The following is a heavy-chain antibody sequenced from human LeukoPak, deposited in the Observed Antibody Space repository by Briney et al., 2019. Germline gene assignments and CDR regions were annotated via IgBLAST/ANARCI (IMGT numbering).Heavy chain of an antibody. CDR1: GFTFRSYA. V-gene: IGHV3-21*01. CDR2: INENSRYT. D-gene: IGHD3-16*01. J-gene: IGHJ4*02. CDR3: TRSGTRLGTDFDY. Sequence: GGSLRLSCAGSGFTFRSYAMDWVRQAPGKGLEWVSSINENSRYTYYADSVKGRFTISRDNAKNSLYLEMNSLRVEDTAVYYCTRSGTRLGTDFDYWGQGTLVTVSS.